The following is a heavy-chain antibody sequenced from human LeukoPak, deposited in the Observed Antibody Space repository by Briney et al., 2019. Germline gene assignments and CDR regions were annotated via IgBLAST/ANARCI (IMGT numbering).Heavy chain of an antibody. V-gene: IGHV3-33*06. Sequence: GESLRLSCVGSHFTFSHFGMHWVRQAQGKGLEWVAVIWNDGSSQYYAESVKGRFTISRDNSQNTVYLEMNGLRAEDTAVYYCAKDAQRGFDYSNSLEKWGQGTLVIVSS. CDR1: HFTFSHFG. J-gene: IGHJ4*02. CDR3: AKDAQRGFDYSNSLEK. D-gene: IGHD4-11*01. CDR2: IWNDGSSQ.